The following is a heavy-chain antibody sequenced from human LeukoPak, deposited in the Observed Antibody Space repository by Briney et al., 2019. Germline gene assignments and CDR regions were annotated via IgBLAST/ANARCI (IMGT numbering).Heavy chain of an antibody. CDR3: ATMTVAGTGDDAFDI. J-gene: IGHJ3*02. Sequence: GASVKVSCKVSGYTLTELSMHWVRQAPGKGLEWMGGFDPEDGETIYAQKFQGRVTMTEDTSTDTAYMELSSLRSEDTAVYYCATMTVAGTGDDAFDIWGQGTMVTVSS. CDR1: GYTLTELS. V-gene: IGHV1-24*01. CDR2: FDPEDGET. D-gene: IGHD6-19*01.